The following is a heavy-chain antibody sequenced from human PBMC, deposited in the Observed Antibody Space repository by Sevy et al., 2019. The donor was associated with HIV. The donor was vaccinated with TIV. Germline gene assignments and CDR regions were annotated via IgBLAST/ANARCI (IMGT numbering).Heavy chain of an antibody. V-gene: IGHV3-49*03. CDR1: GFTFGDYA. Sequence: GGSLRLSCAASGFTFGDYAMSGIRQAPWKGLEWVGFIRSQTYGGTTEYAASVKGRFTISRDNSKSIAYLQMNSLKTEDTAVYYCTRVLGTISPYYYYGLDVWGQGTTVTVSS. CDR3: TRVLGTISPYYYYGLDV. J-gene: IGHJ6*02. CDR2: IRSQTYGGTT. D-gene: IGHD3-3*01.